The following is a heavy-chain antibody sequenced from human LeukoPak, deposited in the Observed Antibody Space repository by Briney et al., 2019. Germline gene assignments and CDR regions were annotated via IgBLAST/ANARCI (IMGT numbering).Heavy chain of an antibody. D-gene: IGHD3-22*01. CDR1: GGTFSSYT. J-gene: IGHJ5*02. Sequence: SVKVSCKTSGGTFSSYTISWVRQAPGQGLEWMGGIIPIFGTPHYAQKFQDRVTITADASTSTAYMELSRLRSDDTAVYYCARELYYDSIDWFDPWGQGTLVTVSS. CDR2: IIPIFGTP. CDR3: ARELYYDSIDWFDP. V-gene: IGHV1-69*13.